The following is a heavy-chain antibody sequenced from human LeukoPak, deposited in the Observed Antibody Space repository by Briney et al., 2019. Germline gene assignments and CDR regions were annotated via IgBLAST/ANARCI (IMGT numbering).Heavy chain of an antibody. CDR3: AGLVGAPSY. V-gene: IGHV1-2*02. Sequence: ASVRVSCKASGYTFNNYGISWVRQAPGQGLEWMGWINPNSGGTNYAQKFQGRVTMTRDTSISTAYMELSRLRSDDTAVYYCAGLVGAPSYWGQGTLVTVSS. CDR2: INPNSGGT. CDR1: GYTFNNYG. J-gene: IGHJ4*02. D-gene: IGHD1-26*01.